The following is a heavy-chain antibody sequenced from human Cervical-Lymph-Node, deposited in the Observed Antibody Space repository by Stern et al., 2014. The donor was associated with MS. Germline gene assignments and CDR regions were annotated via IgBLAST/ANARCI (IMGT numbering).Heavy chain of an antibody. CDR1: GYAFMNYG. D-gene: IGHD7-27*01. V-gene: IGHV1-18*01. Sequence: VQLVESGSEVKKPGASVKVSCKASGYAFMNYGIAWVRQAPGQGLEWMGWISGYNGNTNYAQSVQGRVTLTTDTSTTTAFMELRSLRSADTAVYYCARTNWGHWFDPWGQGTLVTVSS. J-gene: IGHJ5*02. CDR3: ARTNWGHWFDP. CDR2: ISGYNGNT.